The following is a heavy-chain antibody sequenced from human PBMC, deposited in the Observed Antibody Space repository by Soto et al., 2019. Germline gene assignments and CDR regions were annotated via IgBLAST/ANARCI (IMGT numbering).Heavy chain of an antibody. CDR1: GASVSSGGYY. CDR2: IYNSGLI. J-gene: IGHJ4*02. CDR3: ARSRRGAVATFDL. D-gene: IGHD2-15*01. Sequence: PSETLSLTCTVSGASVSSGGYYWSWIRQHPEKGLEWIGYIYNSGLISYNPSLKSRIVVSRDTARNQLSLKVTSVTAADTAVYFCARSRRGAVATFDLWGQGTPGTVSS. V-gene: IGHV4-31*03.